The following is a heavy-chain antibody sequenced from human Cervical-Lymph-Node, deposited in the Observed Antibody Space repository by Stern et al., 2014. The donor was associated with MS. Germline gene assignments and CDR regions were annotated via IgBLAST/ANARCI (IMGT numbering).Heavy chain of an antibody. CDR3: ASLRVGATRYYYHGMDV. CDR2: ISYSGTT. J-gene: IGHJ6*02. V-gene: IGHV4-39*01. CDR1: SVSVRSTSYY. Sequence: QVQLQESGPGPVKASETLSLTCSVSSVSVRSTSYYWGWVRQPPGKGLEWVASISYSGTTYYNTSLKSRVIISLDTSNNQFSLQMTPVTAADTAVYYCASLRVGATRYYYHGMDVWGQGTSVTVSS. D-gene: IGHD1-26*01.